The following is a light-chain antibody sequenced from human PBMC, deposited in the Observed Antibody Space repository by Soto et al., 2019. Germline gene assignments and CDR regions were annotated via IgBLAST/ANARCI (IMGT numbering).Light chain of an antibody. CDR3: QQRNNWPIT. CDR1: QSVSSY. V-gene: IGKV3-11*01. CDR2: DAS. J-gene: IGKJ5*01. Sequence: EIVLTQSPATLSLSPGERATLSCRASQSVSSYLAWYQQKPGQAPRLLIYDASNRATGIPVRFSGSGSGTDFTLTISSLEPEDFALYSCQQRNNWPITFGQG.